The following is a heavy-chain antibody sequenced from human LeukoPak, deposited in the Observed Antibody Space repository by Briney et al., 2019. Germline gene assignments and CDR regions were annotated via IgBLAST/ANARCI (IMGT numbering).Heavy chain of an antibody. CDR2: INPSGGST. D-gene: IGHD5-12*01. Sequence: GASVKVSFKASGYTFTNYYMNWVRQAPGQGLEGMGIINPSGGSTSYAQKFQGRVTVTRDTSTSTVYMELSSLRSEDTAMYYCAREGEIGYDLSDYWGQGTLVTVSS. V-gene: IGHV1-46*01. CDR3: AREGEIGYDLSDY. CDR1: GYTFTNYY. J-gene: IGHJ4*02.